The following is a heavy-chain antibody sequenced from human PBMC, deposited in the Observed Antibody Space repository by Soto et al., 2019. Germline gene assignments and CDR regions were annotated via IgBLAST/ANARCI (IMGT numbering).Heavy chain of an antibody. V-gene: IGHV3-23*01. CDR2: ISGSGGST. D-gene: IGHD2-2*01. CDR3: AKPGHIVLVQADKNWLDS. J-gene: IGHJ5*01. CDR1: GFTFSSYA. Sequence: GSLRLSCVASGFTFSSYAVSWVRQAPGKGLEWVSTISGSGGSTYYADSLKGRFTISRDNSKNTVFLQVNSLRAEDTAIYYCAKPGHIVLVQADKNWLDSWGQGT.